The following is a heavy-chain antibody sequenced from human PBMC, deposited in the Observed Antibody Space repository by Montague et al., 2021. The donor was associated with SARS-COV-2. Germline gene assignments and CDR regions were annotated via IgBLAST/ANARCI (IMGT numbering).Heavy chain of an antibody. Sequence: SETLSLTCTVSGGSISSSSYYWGWIRQPPEKGLEWIGSIYYSGSTYYNPSLKSRVTISVDTSKSQFSLKLSSVTAADTAVYYCARVGRQQLVRLSGMDVWGQGTTVTVSS. CDR2: IYYSGST. CDR1: GGSISSSSYY. D-gene: IGHD6-13*01. V-gene: IGHV4-39*07. CDR3: ARVGRQQLVRLSGMDV. J-gene: IGHJ6*02.